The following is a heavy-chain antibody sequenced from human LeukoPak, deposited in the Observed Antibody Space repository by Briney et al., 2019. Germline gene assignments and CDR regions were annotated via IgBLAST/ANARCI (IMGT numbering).Heavy chain of an antibody. CDR3: ARDPVGGSTIFDS. CDR1: GDSFSSNSAA. J-gene: IGHJ4*02. CDR2: TYFRSKWYY. D-gene: IGHD1-26*01. V-gene: IGHV6-1*01. Sequence: SQTLSLTCAISGDSFSSNSAAWNWIRQSPSRGLEWLARTYFRSKWYYEYALAVKGRITINPDTSKNQFSLQLNSVTPEDTAVYFCARDPVGGSTIFDSWGQGTLVTVSS.